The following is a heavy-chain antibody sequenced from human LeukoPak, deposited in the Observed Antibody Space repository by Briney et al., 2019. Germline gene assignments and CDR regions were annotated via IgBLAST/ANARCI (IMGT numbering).Heavy chain of an antibody. D-gene: IGHD6-13*01. J-gene: IGHJ3*02. CDR2: INHSGST. CDR3: ARRRGIAAPYDI. V-gene: IGHV4-34*01. Sequence: PSETLSLTCAVYGESFSGYYWSWIRQPPGKGLEWIGEINHSGSTNYNPSLKSRVTISVDTSKNQFSLKLSSVTAADTAVYYCARRRGIAAPYDIWGQGTMVTVSS. CDR1: GESFSGYY.